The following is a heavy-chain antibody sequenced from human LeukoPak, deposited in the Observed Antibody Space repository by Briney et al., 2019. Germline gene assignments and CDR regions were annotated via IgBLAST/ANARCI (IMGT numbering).Heavy chain of an antibody. V-gene: IGHV3-23*01. CDR2: ISGSGGSA. CDR1: GVTFTSYA. Sequence: GGSLRLSCAASGVTFTSYAMSWVRQAPGKGLEWVSAISGSGGSAYYADSVKGRFTISRDNSKNTLYLQMNSLRAEDTAVYYCAKGNYGSGPWDYWGQGTLVTVSS. D-gene: IGHD3-10*01. CDR3: AKGNYGSGPWDY. J-gene: IGHJ4*02.